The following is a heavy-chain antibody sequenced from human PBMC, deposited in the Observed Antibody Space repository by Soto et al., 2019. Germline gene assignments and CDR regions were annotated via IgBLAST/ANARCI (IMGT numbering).Heavy chain of an antibody. Sequence: QITLKESGPTLVKPTQTLTLTCTFSGFSLSADGVGVGWIRQPPGKALEWLALIYWDDDKRYRPSLKSRLTITTDTSKNQVVLTMTNMDPVDTATYYCAHKYGGTSWPNDAFDIWGQGTVVTVSS. CDR3: AHKYGGTSWPNDAFDI. CDR1: GFSLSADGVG. V-gene: IGHV2-5*02. CDR2: IYWDDDK. J-gene: IGHJ3*02. D-gene: IGHD2-2*01.